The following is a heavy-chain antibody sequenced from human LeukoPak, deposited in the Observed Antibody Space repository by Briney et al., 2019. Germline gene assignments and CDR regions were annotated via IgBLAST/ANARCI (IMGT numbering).Heavy chain of an antibody. J-gene: IGHJ4*02. Sequence: PSETLSLTCTVSGGSISSYYWSWIRQPPGKGLEWIGYIYYSGSTNYNPSLKSRVTISVDTSKNQFSLKLSSVTAADTAVYYCARGGETYYDFWSGPDYWGQGTLVTVSS. D-gene: IGHD3-3*01. V-gene: IGHV4-59*08. CDR2: IYYSGST. CDR3: ARGGETYYDFWSGPDY. CDR1: GGSISSYY.